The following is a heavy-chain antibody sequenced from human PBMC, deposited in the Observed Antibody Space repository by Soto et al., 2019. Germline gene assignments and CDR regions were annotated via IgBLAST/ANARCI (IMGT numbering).Heavy chain of an antibody. CDR3: ARVGITIFGVFDY. D-gene: IGHD3-3*01. CDR1: GGCFSGYY. J-gene: IGHJ4*02. V-gene: IGHV4-34*01. CDR2: INHSGST. Sequence: SETLSLTCAVYGGCFSGYYWSWIRQPPGKGLEWIGEINHSGSTNYNPSLKSRVTISVDTSKNQFSLKLSSVTAADTAVYYCARVGITIFGVFDYWGQGTLVTVSS.